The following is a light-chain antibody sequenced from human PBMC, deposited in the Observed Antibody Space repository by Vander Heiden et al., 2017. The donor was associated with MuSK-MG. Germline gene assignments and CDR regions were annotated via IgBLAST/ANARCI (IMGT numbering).Light chain of an antibody. J-gene: IGKJ1*01. CDR3: QRYKTAPWT. CDR1: KGISNY. Sequence: IHMTPTPSPLCPYVGDRVTITCRASKGISNYLAWYQQKPGKVPKLLMYAASTLQSGVPSRFSGSASGTDFTLIISILHPEDVTTYYCQRYKTAPWTFGQGTKVEIK. V-gene: IGKV1-27*01. CDR2: AAS.